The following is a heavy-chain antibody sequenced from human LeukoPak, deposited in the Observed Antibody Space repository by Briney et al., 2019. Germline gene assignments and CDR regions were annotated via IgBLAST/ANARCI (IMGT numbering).Heavy chain of an antibody. J-gene: IGHJ4*02. V-gene: IGHV3-33*01. Sequence: PGRSLRPSCTASGFTFSNHGLHWVRQAPGKGLEWMALIWYDGSKRYYADSVQGRFTISRDDSKNTLFLQMNSLRAEDTAVYYCARDLGNFGSGTSYYDYWGQGTLVTVSS. D-gene: IGHD3-10*01. CDR2: IWYDGSKR. CDR1: GFTFSNHG. CDR3: ARDLGNFGSGTSYYDY.